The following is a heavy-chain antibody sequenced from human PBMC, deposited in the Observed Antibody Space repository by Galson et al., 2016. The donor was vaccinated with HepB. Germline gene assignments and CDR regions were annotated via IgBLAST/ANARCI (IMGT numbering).Heavy chain of an antibody. V-gene: IGHV3-33*01. J-gene: IGHJ4*02. CDR2: IWYDGSNK. D-gene: IGHD3-22*01. CDR3: ARDAFYDTSGLVWHFDY. Sequence: SLRLSCAASGFTFSSLGMHWVRQAPGKGLEWVAVIWYDGSNKYYADSVKGRFTISRDNSKNTLYQQMNSMRAEDTAAYYCARDAFYDTSGLVWHFDYWGQGTLVTVSS. CDR1: GFTFSSLG.